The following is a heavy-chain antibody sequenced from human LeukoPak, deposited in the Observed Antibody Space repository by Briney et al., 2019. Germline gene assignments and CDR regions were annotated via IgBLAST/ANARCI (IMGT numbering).Heavy chain of an antibody. Sequence: SETLSLTCTVSGGSFTDYYWSWIRQPPGKGLEWIGEITHSGVTNYNSSLKSRVTISVDTSKNQFSLSLTSVTAADTAIYYCSRRGQWLGRWFDPWGQGTLVTVSS. V-gene: IGHV4-34*01. CDR3: SRRGQWLGRWFDP. CDR2: ITHSGVT. J-gene: IGHJ5*02. D-gene: IGHD6-19*01. CDR1: GGSFTDYY.